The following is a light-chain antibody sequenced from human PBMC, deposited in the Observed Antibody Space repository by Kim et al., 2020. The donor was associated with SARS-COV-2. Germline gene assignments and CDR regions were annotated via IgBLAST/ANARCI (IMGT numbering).Light chain of an antibody. CDR3: QQYNSYSYS. J-gene: IGKJ2*03. CDR1: QSITNW. CDR2: KAS. V-gene: IGKV1-5*03. Sequence: SASIVDRVTITCRASQSITNWLAWYQQKPGRAPRLLIYKASNLESGVPSRFSGSGSGTEFTLAINSLQPDDFATYYCQQYNSYSYSFGQGTKLEI.